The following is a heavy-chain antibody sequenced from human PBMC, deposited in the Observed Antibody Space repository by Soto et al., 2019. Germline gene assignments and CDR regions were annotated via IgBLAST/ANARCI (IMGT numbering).Heavy chain of an antibody. V-gene: IGHV3-21*01. CDR2: ISSSSSYR. J-gene: IGHJ4*02. CDR1: GFTFSSYS. CDR3: ARLYSSGWADY. D-gene: IGHD6-19*01. Sequence: EVQMVESGAGLVKPGGSLRLSCAASGFTFSSYSMNWVRQAPGKGLEWVSSISSSSSYRYYADSVKGRFTISRDNAKNSLYLQMNSLRAEDTAVYYCARLYSSGWADYWGQGTLVTVSS.